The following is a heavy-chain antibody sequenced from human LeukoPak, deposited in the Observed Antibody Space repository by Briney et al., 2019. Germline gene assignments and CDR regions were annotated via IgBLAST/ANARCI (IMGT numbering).Heavy chain of an antibody. V-gene: IGHV3-48*03. D-gene: IGHD2-2*01. Sequence: GGSLRLSCAASGFTFSSYEMNWVRQAPGKGLEWVSYISSSGSTIYYADSVKGRFTISRDNAKNSLYLQMNSPRAEDTAVYYCAREGYCSSTSCVYGMDVWGQGTTVTVSS. CDR3: AREGYCSSTSCVYGMDV. CDR1: GFTFSSYE. CDR2: ISSSGSTI. J-gene: IGHJ6*02.